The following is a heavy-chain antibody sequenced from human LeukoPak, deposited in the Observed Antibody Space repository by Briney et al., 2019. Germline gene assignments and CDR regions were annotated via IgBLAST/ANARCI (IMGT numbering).Heavy chain of an antibody. CDR2: ISYDGSNK. Sequence: GGSLRLSCAASGFTFSSYAMHWVRQAPGKGLEWVAVISYDGSNKYYADSVKGRFTISRDNSKNTLYLQMNSLRAEDTAVYYYARVKMATISPIDYWGQGTLVTVSS. D-gene: IGHD5-24*01. J-gene: IGHJ4*02. V-gene: IGHV3-30-3*01. CDR3: ARVKMATISPIDY. CDR1: GFTFSSYA.